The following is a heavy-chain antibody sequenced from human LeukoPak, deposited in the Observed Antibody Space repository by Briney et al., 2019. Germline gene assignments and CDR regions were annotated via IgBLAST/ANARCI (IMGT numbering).Heavy chain of an antibody. CDR1: GGSISSYY. J-gene: IGHJ6*02. V-gene: IGHV4-4*07. Sequence: PSETLSLTCTVSGGSISSYYWSWIRQPAGKGLEWIGRIYTSGSTNYNPSLKSRVTMSVDTSKNQFSLKLSSVTAADTAVYYCARDRWLVFGLYYYGMDVWGQGTTVTVSS. D-gene: IGHD6-19*01. CDR3: ARDRWLVFGLYYYGMDV. CDR2: IYTSGST.